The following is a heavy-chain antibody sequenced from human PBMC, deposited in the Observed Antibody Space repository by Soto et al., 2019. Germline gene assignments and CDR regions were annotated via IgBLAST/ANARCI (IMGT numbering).Heavy chain of an antibody. V-gene: IGHV3-33*01. CDR1: RVTFSNYG. J-gene: IGHJ3*01. CDR2: IWSDGSYR. Sequence: LVESGGGVVQPGRSLRLSCVASRVTFSNYGMHWVRQAPGQGLECVAIIWSDGSYRDYADYVKGRFTVSRDNSKNTLYLQMDSLRAEDTAVYYCGRTYSTSWTYSFDVWGQGTIVTFSS. D-gene: IGHD2-8*01. CDR3: GRTYSTSWTYSFDV.